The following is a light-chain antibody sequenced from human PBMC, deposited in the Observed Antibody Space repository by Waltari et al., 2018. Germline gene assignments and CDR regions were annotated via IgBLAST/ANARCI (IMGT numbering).Light chain of an antibody. V-gene: IGKV1-16*01. J-gene: IGKJ2*01. Sequence: DIQMTQSPSSLSASVGDTVTITCRASQAISNNLAWVQQKPGKAPKSLIYGAFILQSGVPSRFSGSGSETDFTLTISRLQPEDIATYYCQHYNTYPYTFGQGT. CDR1: QAISNN. CDR2: GAF. CDR3: QHYNTYPYT.